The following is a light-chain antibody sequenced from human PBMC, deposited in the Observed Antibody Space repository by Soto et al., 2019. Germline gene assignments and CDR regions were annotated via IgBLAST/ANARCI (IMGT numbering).Light chain of an antibody. Sequence: EIVLTQSPGTLSLSPGERATLSCRASQSVSSSYLAWYQQKPGQAPRLLIYGASSRATGIPDRFSGSGSGTDFTLTISRLEPEEFAVYYCQQYGSSPSIFGGGTKVEIK. J-gene: IGKJ4*01. CDR1: QSVSSSY. V-gene: IGKV3-20*01. CDR2: GAS. CDR3: QQYGSSPSI.